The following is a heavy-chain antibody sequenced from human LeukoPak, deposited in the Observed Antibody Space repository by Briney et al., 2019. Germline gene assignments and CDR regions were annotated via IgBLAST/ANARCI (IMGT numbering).Heavy chain of an antibody. CDR1: GYPFTSYG. D-gene: IGHD4-17*01. CDR3: ARAEAYGDLDP. CDR2: ISAYNGNT. Sequence: ASVKVSCKATGYPFTSYGISWVRQAPGQGLEWMGWISAYNGNTNYAQKLQGRVTMTTDTSTSTAYMELRSLRSDDTAVYYCARAEAYGDLDPWGQGTLVTVSS. V-gene: IGHV1-18*04. J-gene: IGHJ5*02.